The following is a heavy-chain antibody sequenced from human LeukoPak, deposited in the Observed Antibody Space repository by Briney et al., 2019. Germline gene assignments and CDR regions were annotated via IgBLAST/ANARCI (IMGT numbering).Heavy chain of an antibody. CDR2: TYYRSKWYN. D-gene: IGHD3-10*01. CDR1: GDSVSSNSAA. CDR3: AREPGITMVRGVINLYYYYYYMDV. Sequence: SQTLSLTCAISGDSVSSNSAAWNWIRQSPSRGLEWLGRTYYRSKWYNDYAVSVKSRITINPDTSKNQFSLQLNSVTPEDTAVYYCAREPGITMVRGVINLYYYYYYMDVWGKGTTVTISS. V-gene: IGHV6-1*01. J-gene: IGHJ6*03.